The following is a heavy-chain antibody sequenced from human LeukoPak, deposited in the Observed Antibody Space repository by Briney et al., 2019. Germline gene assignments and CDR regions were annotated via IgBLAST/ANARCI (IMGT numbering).Heavy chain of an antibody. J-gene: IGHJ4*02. CDR2: ISWNSGSI. D-gene: IGHD3-10*01. Sequence: PGGSLRLSCAASGFTFDDYAMHWARQAPGQGLEWVSGISWNSGSIGYADSVKGRFTISRDNAKNSLYLQMNSLRAEDTALYYCAKGWGYYGSGSYYYFDYWGQGTLVTVSS. V-gene: IGHV3-9*01. CDR3: AKGWGYYGSGSYYYFDY. CDR1: GFTFDDYA.